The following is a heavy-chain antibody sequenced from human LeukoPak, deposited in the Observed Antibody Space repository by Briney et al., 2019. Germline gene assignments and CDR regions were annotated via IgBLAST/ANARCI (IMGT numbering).Heavy chain of an antibody. CDR3: ARDYRGFGESWYFDL. J-gene: IGHJ2*01. Sequence: SQTLSLTCTVSGGSISSGDYYWSWIRQPPGKGLEWTGYIYYSGSTYYNPSLKSRVTISVDTSKNQFSLKLSSVTAADTAVYYCARDYRGFGESWYFDLWGRGTLVTVSS. V-gene: IGHV4-30-4*01. D-gene: IGHD3-10*01. CDR1: GGSISSGDYY. CDR2: IYYSGST.